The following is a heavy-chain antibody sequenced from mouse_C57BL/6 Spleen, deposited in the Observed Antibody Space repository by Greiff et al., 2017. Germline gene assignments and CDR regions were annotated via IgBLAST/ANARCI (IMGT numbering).Heavy chain of an antibody. CDR3: AREAGREDY. V-gene: IGHV1-80*01. J-gene: IGHJ2*01. D-gene: IGHD3-2*02. Sequence: QVQLQQSGAELVKPGASVKISCKASGYAFSSYWMNWVKQRPGKGLEWIGQIYPGDGDTNSNGKFKGKATMTADKSSSPAYMQISSLTAEDSAVYCCAREAGREDYWGQGTTLTVSS. CDR2: IYPGDGDT. CDR1: GYAFSSYW.